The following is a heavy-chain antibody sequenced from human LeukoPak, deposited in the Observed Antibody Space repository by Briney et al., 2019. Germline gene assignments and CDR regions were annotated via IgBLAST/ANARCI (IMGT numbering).Heavy chain of an antibody. Sequence: GGSLRLSCAASGFTFSSHMMHWVRQAPAKGLEWVAVISYDGRKKYYGDSVKGRFTISRDNAKNSLYLQMNSLRAEDMALYYCAKGHFHLGYVGAFDIWGQGTMVTVSS. V-gene: IGHV3-30*18. CDR1: GFTFSSHM. CDR3: AKGHFHLGYVGAFDI. CDR2: ISYDGRKK. D-gene: IGHD5-12*01. J-gene: IGHJ3*02.